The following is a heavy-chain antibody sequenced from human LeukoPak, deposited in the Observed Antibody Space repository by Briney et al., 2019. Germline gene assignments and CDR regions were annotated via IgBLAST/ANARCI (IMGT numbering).Heavy chain of an antibody. V-gene: IGHV3-23*01. CDR2: ISASGGSA. CDR3: ARLMVRGVIMSSPYNY. J-gene: IGHJ4*02. Sequence: GGSLRLSCAASGFTFSSYNMNWVRQAPGKGLEWVSTISASGGSAYYADSVKGRFTISRDKSKNTLFLQMNSLRAEDTAVYYCARLMVRGVIMSSPYNYWGQGTLVTVSS. CDR1: GFTFSSYN. D-gene: IGHD3-10*01.